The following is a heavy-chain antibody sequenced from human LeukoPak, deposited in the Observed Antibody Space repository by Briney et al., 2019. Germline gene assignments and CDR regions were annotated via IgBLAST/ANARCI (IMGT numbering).Heavy chain of an antibody. D-gene: IGHD6-13*01. V-gene: IGHV1-18*01. CDR3: ARDGEPGIAAAGSYYYYYMDV. J-gene: IGHJ6*03. CDR1: GYTFTSYG. CDR2: ISAYNGNT. Sequence: ASVKVSCKASGYTFTSYGISWVRQAPGQGLEWMGWISAYNGNTNYAQKLQGRVTMTTDTSTSTAYMELRSLRSDDTAVYYCARDGEPGIAAAGSYYYYYMDVWGKGTTVTVSS.